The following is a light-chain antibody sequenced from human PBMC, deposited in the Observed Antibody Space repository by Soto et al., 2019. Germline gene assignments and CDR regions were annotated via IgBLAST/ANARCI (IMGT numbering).Light chain of an antibody. CDR1: QSVSSSY. CDR2: GAS. CDR3: QQYGSSPPDT. Sequence: EIVLTQSPGTLSLSPGERATLSCSASQSVSSSYLAWYQQKPGQAPRLLIYGASSRATGIPDRFSGSGSGKDFTLTISRLEPEDFAVYYCQQYGSSPPDTFGQGTKLEIK. J-gene: IGKJ2*01. V-gene: IGKV3-20*01.